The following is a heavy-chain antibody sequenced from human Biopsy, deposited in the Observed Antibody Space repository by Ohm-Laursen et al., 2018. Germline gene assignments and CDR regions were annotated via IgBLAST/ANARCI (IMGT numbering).Heavy chain of an antibody. CDR1: RDSISNYY. V-gene: IGHV4-59*01. J-gene: IGHJ4*02. Sequence: SDTLSLTCTVSRDSISNYYWTWIRQSPGKGLEWIGYIYYTGSTNYNPSVKNRVTISVDTSKNQSSLKLNSVTAADTAVYFCARDSRGGHLNTTLITGKNLDSWGQGILVTVSS. CDR3: ARDSRGGHLNTTLITGKNLDS. D-gene: IGHD3-16*01. CDR2: IYYTGST.